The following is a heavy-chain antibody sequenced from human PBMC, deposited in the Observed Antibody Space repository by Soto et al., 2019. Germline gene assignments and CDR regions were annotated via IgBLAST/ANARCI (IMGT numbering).Heavy chain of an antibody. V-gene: IGHV4-39*01. CDR1: GGSISSSSYY. J-gene: IGHJ6*02. CDR3: ATMYYDFWGGYPAYYYYYGMDV. Sequence: QLQLQESGPGLVKPSETLSLTCTVSGGSISSSSYYWGWIRQPPGKGLEWIGSIYYSGSTYYNPSLKSRVTISVDTSKNQFSLKLSSVTAADTAVYYCATMYYDFWGGYPAYYYYYGMDVWGQGTTVTVSS. CDR2: IYYSGST. D-gene: IGHD3-3*01.